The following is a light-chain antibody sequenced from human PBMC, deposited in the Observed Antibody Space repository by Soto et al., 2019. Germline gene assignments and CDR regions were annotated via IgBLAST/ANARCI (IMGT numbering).Light chain of an antibody. J-gene: IGKJ3*01. Sequence: EIVLTQSPATLSLSPGERATLSCRASQSVSSYLAWYQQKPGQAPRLLIYDTSKRATGIPARFSGSGSGTDFTLTISSLEPEDVAVYYGQQRTNWPRSFTFGPGNKVDI. CDR1: QSVSSY. CDR3: QQRTNWPRSFT. V-gene: IGKV3-11*01. CDR2: DTS.